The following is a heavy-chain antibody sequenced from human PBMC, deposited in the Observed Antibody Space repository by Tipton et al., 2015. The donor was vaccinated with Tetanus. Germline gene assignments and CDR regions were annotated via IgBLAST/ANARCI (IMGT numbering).Heavy chain of an antibody. V-gene: IGHV4-34*01. J-gene: IGHJ5*02. CDR3: AMLPKHWLVHRGAP. CDR2: VNRGGTT. Sequence: LRLSCAVNGGSFSGYYWSWLRQPPGKGLEWIGEVNRGGTTGSNPSLKSRVSMSVDTSKNQFSLSMTSVTAADTAVYYCAMLPKHWLVHRGAPWGQGIQVTVSS. CDR1: GGSFSGYY. D-gene: IGHD6-19*01.